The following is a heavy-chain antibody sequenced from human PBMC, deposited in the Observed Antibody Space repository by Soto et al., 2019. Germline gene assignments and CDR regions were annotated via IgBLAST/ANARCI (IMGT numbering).Heavy chain of an antibody. CDR1: GYTFTSYF. CDR3: ARQNYYSGMDV. CDR2: ISGYNGNT. V-gene: IGHV1-18*01. Sequence: QVQLVQSGAEVKKPGASVKVSCKASGYTFTSYFITWVRQAPGRGLEWMGWISGYNGNTNYAQMLQGRVTMTTDTSTATAYMEMRSLGSDDTAVYYCARQNYYSGMDVWGQGTTVTVSS. J-gene: IGHJ6*02.